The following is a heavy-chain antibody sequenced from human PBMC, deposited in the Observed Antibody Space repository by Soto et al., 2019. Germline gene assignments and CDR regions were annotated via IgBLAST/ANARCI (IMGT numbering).Heavy chain of an antibody. CDR2: INAGNGNT. Sequence: ASVKVSCKASGYTFTSYAMHWVRQAPGQRHEWIGWINAGNGNTKYSQKFQGRVTITRDTSASTAYMELSSLRSENTAVYYCATSFEYYDILTGYYNYYYMDVWGKGTTVTVSS. J-gene: IGHJ6*03. CDR1: GYTFTSYA. V-gene: IGHV1-3*01. D-gene: IGHD3-9*01. CDR3: ATSFEYYDILTGYYNYYYMDV.